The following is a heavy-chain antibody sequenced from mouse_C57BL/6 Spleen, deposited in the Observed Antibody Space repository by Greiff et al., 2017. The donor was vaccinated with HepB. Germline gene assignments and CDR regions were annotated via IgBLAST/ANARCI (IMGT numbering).Heavy chain of an antibody. CDR3: ARGDTTVVGFDY. Sequence: VQLQQPGAELVRPGPSVKLSCKASGYTFTSYWMHWVKQRPGQGLEWIGVIDPSDSYTNYNQKFKGKATLTVDTSSSTAYMQLSSLTSEDSAVYYCARGDTTVVGFDYWGQGTTLTVSS. V-gene: IGHV1-59*01. D-gene: IGHD1-1*01. J-gene: IGHJ2*01. CDR2: IDPSDSYT. CDR1: GYTFTSYW.